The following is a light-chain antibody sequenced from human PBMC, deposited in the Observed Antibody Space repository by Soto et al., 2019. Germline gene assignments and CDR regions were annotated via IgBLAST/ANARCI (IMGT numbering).Light chain of an antibody. CDR1: SSNIGNNY. CDR3: GTWDSSLSAL. CDR2: ENN. J-gene: IGLJ1*01. Sequence: QSVLTQPPSVSAAPGQKVTTSCSGGSSNIGNNYVSWYQQLPGTAPKLLIYENNKRPSGIPDRFSGSKSGTSATLGITGLQTGDEADYYCGTWDSSLSALFGTGTKVTVL. V-gene: IGLV1-51*02.